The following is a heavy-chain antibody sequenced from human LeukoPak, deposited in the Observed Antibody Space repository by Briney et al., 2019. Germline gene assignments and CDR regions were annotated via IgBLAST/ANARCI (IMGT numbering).Heavy chain of an antibody. CDR3: ARGEYYYDSSGYPYDY. CDR2: IYYSGST. Sequence: SETLSLTCTVSGGSISSGTYYWGWIRQPPGKGLEGIGSIYYSGSTYYNPSLKSRVTISEDTSKNQFSLKLSSVTAADTAVYYCARGEYYYDSSGYPYDYWGQGTLVTVSS. CDR1: GGSISSGTYY. D-gene: IGHD3-22*01. J-gene: IGHJ4*02. V-gene: IGHV4-39*07.